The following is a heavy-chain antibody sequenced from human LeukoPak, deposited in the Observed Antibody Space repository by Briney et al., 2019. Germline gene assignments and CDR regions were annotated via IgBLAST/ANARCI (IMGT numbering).Heavy chain of an antibody. CDR1: GYNFLSYG. D-gene: IGHD3-10*01. CDR2: ISTYSEKP. CDR3: ATADPGSGSRFFDY. V-gene: IGHV1-18*01. Sequence: ASVKVSCKASGYNFLSYGISWVRQAPGKGLEWMGWISTYSEKPKYSLKLQGRVTMTEDTSTDTAYMELSSLRSEDTAVYYCATADPGSGSRFFDYWGQGTLVTVSS. J-gene: IGHJ4*02.